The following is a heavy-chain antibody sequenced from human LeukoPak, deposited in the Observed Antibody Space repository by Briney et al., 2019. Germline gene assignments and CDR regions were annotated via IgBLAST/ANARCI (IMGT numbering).Heavy chain of an antibody. CDR1: GDSISSSNW. CDR3: ARVDWYEGLDY. D-gene: IGHD2-21*01. V-gene: IGHV4-4*02. Sequence: LRRTLSLTCAVFGDSISSSNWWSWVRQPPGKGLEWIGEIYHSGNTNYNPSLKSRVTISVDKSKNQFSLKLTSVTAADTAVYYCARVDWYEGLDYWGQGTLVTVSS. J-gene: IGHJ4*02. CDR2: IYHSGNT.